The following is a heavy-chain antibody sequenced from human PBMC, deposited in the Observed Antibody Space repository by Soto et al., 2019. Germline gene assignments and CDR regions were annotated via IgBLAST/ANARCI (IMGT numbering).Heavy chain of an antibody. CDR3: ARTPPQMATAYYFDY. V-gene: IGHV2-70*01. CDR2: IDWDDDK. J-gene: IGHJ4*02. CDR1: GFSLSTSGTC. D-gene: IGHD5-18*01. Sequence: SGPTLVNPTQTLTLTCTFSGFSLSTSGTCVSWIRQPPGKALEWLALIDWDDDKYYSTSLKTRLTISKDTSKNQVVLTMTNMDPVDTATYYCARTPPQMATAYYFDYWGQGTLVTVSS.